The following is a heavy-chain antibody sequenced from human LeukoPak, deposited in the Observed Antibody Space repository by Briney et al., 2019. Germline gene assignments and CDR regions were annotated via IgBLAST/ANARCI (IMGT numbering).Heavy chain of an antibody. Sequence: GESLKISCQGSGYSFTSHWIGWVRQMPGKGLECMGIIYPGDSDIRYNPSFQGQVTISADKSINTAYLQWSSLKASDTAMYFCARHFGDLSTLDSWGQGTLVTVSS. CDR2: IYPGDSDI. D-gene: IGHD3-16*02. CDR3: ARHFGDLSTLDS. J-gene: IGHJ4*02. V-gene: IGHV5-51*01. CDR1: GYSFTSHW.